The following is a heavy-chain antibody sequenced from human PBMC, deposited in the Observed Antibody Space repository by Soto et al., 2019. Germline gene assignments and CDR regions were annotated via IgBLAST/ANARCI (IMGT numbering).Heavy chain of an antibody. CDR3: AKYGSGSYGAYALDI. CDR2: INPGGREK. D-gene: IGHD3-10*01. Sequence: GGSLRLSCAASGFTFGSYWMTWVRQAPGKGLEWVANINPGGREKNYVDSVKGRFSISRDDAEKSHHLQMNSLRVEDTAVYYCAKYGSGSYGAYALDIWGQGTMVTVSS. CDR1: GFTFGSYW. J-gene: IGHJ3*02. V-gene: IGHV3-7*01.